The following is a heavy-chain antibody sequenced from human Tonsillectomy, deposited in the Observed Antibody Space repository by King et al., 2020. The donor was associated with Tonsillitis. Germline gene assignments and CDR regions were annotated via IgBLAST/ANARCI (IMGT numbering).Heavy chain of an antibody. V-gene: IGHV3-49*03. CDR1: GITFGDSA. Sequence: VQLVESGGGLVQPGRSLRLSCTASGITFGDSAMNWFRQSPEKGLEWVGFIXSKANGGTTEIAASVRGRFSISRDDSKSIAYLQMNSLKSEDPAVYYCTRGRRDWGQXXXVTVAS. CDR3: TRGRRD. J-gene: IGHJ4*02. CDR2: IXSKANGGTT.